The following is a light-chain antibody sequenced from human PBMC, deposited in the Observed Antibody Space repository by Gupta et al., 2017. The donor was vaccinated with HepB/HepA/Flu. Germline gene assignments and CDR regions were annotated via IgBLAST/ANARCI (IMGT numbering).Light chain of an antibody. V-gene: IGKV3-20*01. CDR3: QQYGKTRPYT. CDR2: GAS. Sequence: VFTQSPGSLSLSPGEKATLPCRPSQSVRSSYLAWYHQKPGQATRILIYGASSRATGIPDRIRSSGSGTDFTLNISRLEHEDYAVDFWQQYGKTRPYTFGQGTKLEIK. J-gene: IGKJ2*01. CDR1: QSVRSSY.